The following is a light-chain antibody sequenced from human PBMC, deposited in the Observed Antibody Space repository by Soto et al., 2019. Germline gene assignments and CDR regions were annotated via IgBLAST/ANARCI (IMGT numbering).Light chain of an antibody. J-gene: IGLJ1*01. CDR2: SNN. V-gene: IGLV1-44*01. Sequence: QSVLTQPPSTAGTPGQSVTISCSGISSNIGSKTVNWYQHLPGTAPKLLIYSNNQRPSGVPDRFSGSKSGTSASLAVSGLQSEDEADYYCTAWDDSLNGYVFGTGTKVTVL. CDR1: SSNIGSKT. CDR3: TAWDDSLNGYV.